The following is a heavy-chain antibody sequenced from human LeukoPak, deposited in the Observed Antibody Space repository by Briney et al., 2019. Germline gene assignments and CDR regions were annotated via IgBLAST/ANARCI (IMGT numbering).Heavy chain of an antibody. CDR1: GFTFSRYW. J-gene: IGHJ1*01. Sequence: PGGSLRLSCEASGFTFSRYWMHWVRQAPGEGLVWVSRIKSDGKTNYADSVKGRFTISRDNAKNTVSLQMDSLRAEDTGVYYCARAPSEVGGYYPEYFRHWGQGTLVTASS. CDR3: ARAPSEVGGYYPEYFRH. CDR2: IKSDGKT. D-gene: IGHD3-22*01. V-gene: IGHV3-74*01.